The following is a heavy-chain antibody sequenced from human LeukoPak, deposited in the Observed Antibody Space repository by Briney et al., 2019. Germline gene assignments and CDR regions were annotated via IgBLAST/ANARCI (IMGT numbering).Heavy chain of an antibody. CDR3: ARGYYYDPA. D-gene: IGHD3-22*01. Sequence: GGSLRLSCAASGFTFSSYGMYWVRQAPGKGLEWVAVISYDGSNKYYADSVKGRFTISRDNSKSTLFLQMNSLRAEDTAVYYCARGYYYDPAGGQGTLVTVSS. CDR1: GFTFSSYG. CDR2: ISYDGSNK. V-gene: IGHV3-30*03. J-gene: IGHJ4*02.